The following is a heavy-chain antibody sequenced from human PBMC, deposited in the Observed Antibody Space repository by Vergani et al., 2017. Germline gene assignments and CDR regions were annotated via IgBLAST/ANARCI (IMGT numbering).Heavy chain of an antibody. V-gene: IGHV3-48*01. CDR1: GFTFSSYS. CDR3: ARSRMQQQLVRDCFSD. Sequence: EVQLVESGGGLVQPGGSLRLSCAASGFTFSSYSMNWVRQAPGKGLEWVSYISSSSSTIYYADSVKGRFTISRDNAKKSLYLQMNSLRAEDTAVYYCARSRMQQQLVRDCFSDWGQGTLVTVSS. J-gene: IGHJ4*02. CDR2: ISSSSSTI. D-gene: IGHD6-13*01.